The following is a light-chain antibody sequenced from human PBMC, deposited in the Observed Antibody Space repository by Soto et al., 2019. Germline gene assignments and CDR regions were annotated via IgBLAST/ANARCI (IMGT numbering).Light chain of an antibody. CDR1: QGISSY. CDR2: AAS. CDR3: QQLNSHPLT. J-gene: IGKJ4*02. V-gene: IGKV1-9*01. Sequence: IQVTQSPSSLSASVGDTITITCLASQGISSYLAWFQLKPGNAPKLLIYAASTLQGGIPSRFSGSESGTDFTLTISSLQREDIATYCCQQLNSHPLTFGGGTKVEIK.